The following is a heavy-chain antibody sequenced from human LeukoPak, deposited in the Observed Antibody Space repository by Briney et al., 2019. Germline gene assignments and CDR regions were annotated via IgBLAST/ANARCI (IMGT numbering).Heavy chain of an antibody. D-gene: IGHD7-27*01. CDR1: GFTFSSYG. V-gene: IGHV3-33*06. CDR2: IWYDGSNK. CDR3: AKDFFILKRTGAVDY. J-gene: IGHJ4*02. Sequence: RGSLRLSCAASGFTFSSYGMHWVRQAPGKGLEWVAVIWYDGSNKYYAGSVKGRFTISRDNSKNTLYLQMNSLRAEDTAVYYCAKDFFILKRTGAVDYWGQGTLVTVSS.